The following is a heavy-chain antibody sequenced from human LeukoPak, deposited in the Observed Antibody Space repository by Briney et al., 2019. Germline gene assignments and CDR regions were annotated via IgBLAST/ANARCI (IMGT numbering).Heavy chain of an antibody. J-gene: IGHJ4*02. V-gene: IGHV3-7*01. Sequence: GGSLRLSCAASGFIFTNYWMTWVRQAPGKGLEWVANIKQDGSDKYYVDSVKGRFTISRVNTKNSLYLQMKSLRVEDTAVFYCARGRGWFDKWGQGTLVTVSS. CDR1: GFIFTNYW. D-gene: IGHD2-15*01. CDR3: ARGRGWFDK. CDR2: IKQDGSDK.